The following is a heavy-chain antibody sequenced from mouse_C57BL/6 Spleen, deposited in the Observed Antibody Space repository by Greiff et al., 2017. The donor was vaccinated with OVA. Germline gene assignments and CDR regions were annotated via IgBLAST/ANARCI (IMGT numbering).Heavy chain of an antibody. CDR2: IYPVSGET. Sequence: VQLQQSGAELASPGASVTLSCKASGYTFTDHIMNWVKKRPGQGLEWIGRIYPVSGETNYNQKFKGKATLTAEKSSSTAYMQLSSLTSEDSAVYFCARDTLYYFDYWGQGTTLTVSS. CDR1: GYTFTDHI. CDR3: ARDTLYYFDY. V-gene: IGHV1-11*01. J-gene: IGHJ2*01. D-gene: IGHD3-2*01.